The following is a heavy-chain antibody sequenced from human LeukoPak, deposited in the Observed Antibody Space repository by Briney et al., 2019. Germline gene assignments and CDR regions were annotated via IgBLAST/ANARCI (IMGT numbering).Heavy chain of an antibody. D-gene: IGHD2-2*02. CDR1: GGTFSSYA. CDR2: IIPIFGTA. CDR3: AREGIVVVPAAIGYYFDY. Sequence: SVKVSCKASGGTFSSYAISWVRQAPGQGLEWMGGIIPIFGTANYAQKFQGRVTITADESTSTAYMELSSLRSEDTAVYYCAREGIVVVPAAIGYYFDYWGQGTLGTVSS. J-gene: IGHJ4*02. V-gene: IGHV1-69*13.